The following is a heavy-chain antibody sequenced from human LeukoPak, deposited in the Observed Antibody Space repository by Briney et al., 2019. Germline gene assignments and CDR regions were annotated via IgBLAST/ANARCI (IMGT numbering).Heavy chain of an antibody. CDR2: IGVSGAST. D-gene: IGHD1-26*01. CDR3: AKGRVGTNGVLEH. Sequence: PGGSLRLSCAASGLTFSEYAMSWVRQVPGMGLEWVSTIGVSGASTNYADSVRGRFTISRDNSKNTLYLQINSLRADDTAVYYCAKGRVGTNGVLEHWGQGTLVTVSS. CDR1: GLTFSEYA. J-gene: IGHJ1*01. V-gene: IGHV3-23*01.